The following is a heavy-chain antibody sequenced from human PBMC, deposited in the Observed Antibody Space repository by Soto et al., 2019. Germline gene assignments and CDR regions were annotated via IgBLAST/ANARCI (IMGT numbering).Heavy chain of an antibody. D-gene: IGHD3-9*01. CDR2: IIPMFGIT. CDR3: ARDRALNYAALGMAY. CDR1: GGAFDSYI. V-gene: IGHV1-69*08. Sequence: QVQLVQSGAEVKKPGSSVKVSCKASGGAFDSYIVSWVRQAPGQGLEWMGRIIPMFGITNYAQKFHDRVTKTADISASTAYMELSSLRSEDTARYYCARDRALNYAALGMAYWGQGALVTVSS. J-gene: IGHJ4*02.